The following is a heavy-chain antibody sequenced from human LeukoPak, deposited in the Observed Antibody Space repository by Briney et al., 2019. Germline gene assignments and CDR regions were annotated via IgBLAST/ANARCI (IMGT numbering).Heavy chain of an antibody. CDR1: GGTFRSYA. V-gene: IGHV1-69*05. CDR3: ARGSFGELLFYFDY. CDR2: IIPIFGTA. D-gene: IGHD3-10*01. J-gene: IGHJ4*02. Sequence: SVKVSCKASGGTFRSYAISWVRQATGQGLEWMGRIIPIFGTANYAQKFQGRVTITTDESTSTAYMELSSLRSEDTAVYYCARGSFGELLFYFDYWGQGTLVTVSS.